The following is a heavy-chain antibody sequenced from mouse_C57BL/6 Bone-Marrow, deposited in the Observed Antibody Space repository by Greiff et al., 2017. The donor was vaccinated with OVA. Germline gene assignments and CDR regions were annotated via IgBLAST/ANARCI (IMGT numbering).Heavy chain of an antibody. CDR1: GYTFTDYN. CDR3: ARNMGLRRGYYFDY. CDR2: INPNNGGT. J-gene: IGHJ2*01. Sequence: VQLQQSGPELVKPGASVKIPCKASGYTFTDYNMDWVKQSHGKSLEWIGDINPNNGGTIYNQKFKGKATLTVDKSSSTAYMELRSLTSEDTAVYYCARNMGLRRGYYFDYWGQSTTLTVSS. D-gene: IGHD2-4*01. V-gene: IGHV1-18*01.